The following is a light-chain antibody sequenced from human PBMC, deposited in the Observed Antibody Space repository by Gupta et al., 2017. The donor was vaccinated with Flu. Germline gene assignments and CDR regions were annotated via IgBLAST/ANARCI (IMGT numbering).Light chain of an antibody. V-gene: IGKV3-20*01. CDR1: QSVNNNL. CDR3: QQYGSSVYT. CDR2: GAS. J-gene: IGKJ2*01. Sequence: ERATLSCRASQSVNNNLLTWYQQKPGQAPRLLIYGASSRATGIPNRFSSSGSGTDFTLTIRRLEPEDVAEYYCQQYGSSVYTFGQGTKLEIK.